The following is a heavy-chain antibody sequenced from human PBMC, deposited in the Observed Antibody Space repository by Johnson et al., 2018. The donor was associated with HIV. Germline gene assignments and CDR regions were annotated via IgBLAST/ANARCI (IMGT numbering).Heavy chain of an antibody. J-gene: IGHJ3*02. D-gene: IGHD2-2*01. Sequence: QVQLVESGGGLVKPGVSLRLSCAASGFTFSSYGMHWVRQAPGKGLEWVAFIRYDGSNKYYADSVKGRFTIPRDNSKNTLYLQMNSLKTEDTAVDYCTTALLIVVVPAATHAFDIWGQGTMVTVSS. CDR1: GFTFSSYG. CDR2: IRYDGSNK. CDR3: TTALLIVVVPAATHAFDI. V-gene: IGHV3-30*02.